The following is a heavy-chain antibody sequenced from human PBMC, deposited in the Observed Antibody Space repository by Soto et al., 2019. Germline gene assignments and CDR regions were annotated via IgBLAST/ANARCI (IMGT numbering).Heavy chain of an antibody. CDR2: ISSSSSYI. Sequence: GGSLRLSCAASGFTFSSYSMNWVRQAPGKGLEWVSSISSSSSYIYYADSVKGRFTISRDNAKNSLYLQMNSLKTEDTAVYYCTTDRTPYYYDSSGYYYFDFWGQGTLVTVSS. D-gene: IGHD3-22*01. CDR3: TTDRTPYYYDSSGYYYFDF. V-gene: IGHV3-21*03. CDR1: GFTFSSYS. J-gene: IGHJ4*02.